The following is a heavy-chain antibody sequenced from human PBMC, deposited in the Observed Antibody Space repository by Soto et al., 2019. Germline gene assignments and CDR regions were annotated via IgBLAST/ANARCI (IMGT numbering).Heavy chain of an antibody. D-gene: IGHD3-10*01. Sequence: ASVKVSCKASGYTFTSYGISWVRQAPGQGLEWMGWISAYNGNTNYAQKLQGRVTMTTDTSTSTAYMELRSLRSDDTAVYYCARDRRITMVREPLNWFDPWGQGTLVTLSS. J-gene: IGHJ5*02. V-gene: IGHV1-18*01. CDR2: ISAYNGNT. CDR1: GYTFTSYG. CDR3: ARDRRITMVREPLNWFDP.